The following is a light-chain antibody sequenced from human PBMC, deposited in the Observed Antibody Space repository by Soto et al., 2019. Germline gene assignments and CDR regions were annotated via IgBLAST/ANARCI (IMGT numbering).Light chain of an antibody. CDR2: SNT. V-gene: IGLV1-40*01. CDR1: KSNIGADYG. J-gene: IGLJ2*01. Sequence: QSVLTQPPSVSGAPGQRVTISCNGSKSNIGADYGVHWYQQLPGTAPKVLIYSNTNRPSGVPERFSASKSGTSASLAITGLQIEDESDYYCQSYDSRPRGLVFGVGTQLTVL. CDR3: QSYDSRPRGLV.